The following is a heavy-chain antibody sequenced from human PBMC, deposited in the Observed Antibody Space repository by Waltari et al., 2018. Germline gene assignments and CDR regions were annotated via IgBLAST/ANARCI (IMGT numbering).Heavy chain of an antibody. V-gene: IGHV4-34*01. CDR3: ARGIPYSSSRNWFDP. J-gene: IGHJ5*02. CDR2: INHSGST. CDR1: GGSFGGYY. D-gene: IGHD6-13*01. Sequence: QVQLQQWGAGLLKPSETLSLTCAAYGGSFGGYYRSWLRRPPGKGLEWIGEINHSGSTNYNPSLKSRVTISVDTSKNQFSLKLSSVTAADTAVYYCARGIPYSSSRNWFDPWGQGTLVTVSS.